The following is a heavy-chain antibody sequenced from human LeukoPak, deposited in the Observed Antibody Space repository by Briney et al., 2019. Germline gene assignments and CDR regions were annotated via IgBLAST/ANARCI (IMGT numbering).Heavy chain of an antibody. V-gene: IGHV4-4*07. CDR1: GDSISNYY. CDR2: IYTSGST. D-gene: IGHD6-13*01. Sequence: SETLSLTCIVSGDSISNYYWSSIRQPAGKGLEWIGRIYTSGSTNYNPSLKSRVTMSVDTSKNQFSLKLTSVTAADTAVYYCAREAAAGTFYFDYRGQGTLVTVSS. J-gene: IGHJ4*02. CDR3: AREAAAGTFYFDY.